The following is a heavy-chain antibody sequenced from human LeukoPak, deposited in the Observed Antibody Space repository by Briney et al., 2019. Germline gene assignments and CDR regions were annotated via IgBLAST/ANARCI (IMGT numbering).Heavy chain of an antibody. D-gene: IGHD2-21*02. Sequence: GGSLRLSCAASRFTFSSYSMNWVRQAPGKGLEWVSSISSSGSYIYHADSVKGRFSISRDNSKNTLYLQVNGLRTEDTAVYYCAKDRLLNCRGDCYIFDYWGQGTVVTVSS. CDR1: RFTFSSYS. CDR3: AKDRLLNCRGDCYIFDY. J-gene: IGHJ4*02. CDR2: ISSSGSYI. V-gene: IGHV3-21*04.